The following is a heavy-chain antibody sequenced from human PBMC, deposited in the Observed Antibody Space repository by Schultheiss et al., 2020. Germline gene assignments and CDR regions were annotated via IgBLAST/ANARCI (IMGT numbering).Heavy chain of an antibody. V-gene: IGHV4-39*07. Sequence: SETLSLTCTVSGGSISSGSYYWSWIRQPPGKGLEWIGEINHSGSTNYNPSLKSRVTISVDTSKNQFSLKLSSVTAADTAVYYCARNRRSHFSFDYWGQGTLVTVSS. CDR2: INHSGST. J-gene: IGHJ4*02. CDR3: ARNRRSHFSFDY. D-gene: IGHD3-16*02. CDR1: GGSISSGSYY.